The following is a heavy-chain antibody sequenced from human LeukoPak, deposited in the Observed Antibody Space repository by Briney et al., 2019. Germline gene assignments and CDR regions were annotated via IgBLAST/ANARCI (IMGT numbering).Heavy chain of an antibody. CDR2: IYSGGST. J-gene: IGHJ4*02. D-gene: IGHD3-10*01. Sequence: PGGSLRLSCAASGFTVSSNYMSWVRQAPGKGLEWVSVIYSGGSTYYADSVKGRFTISRDNSKNTLYLQMNSLGAEDTAVYYCARLTYYYGSGSYAFDYWGQGTLVTVSS. V-gene: IGHV3-66*01. CDR3: ARLTYYYGSGSYAFDY. CDR1: GFTVSSNY.